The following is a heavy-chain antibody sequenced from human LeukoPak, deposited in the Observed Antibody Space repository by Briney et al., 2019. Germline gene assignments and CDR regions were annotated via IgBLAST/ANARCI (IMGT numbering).Heavy chain of an antibody. CDR1: GFTFSSYA. J-gene: IGHJ4*02. V-gene: IGHV3-30-3*01. CDR3: ARGQAAADI. D-gene: IGHD6-13*01. Sequence: GGSLRLSCAASGFTFSSYAMHWVRQAPGKGLEWVAVISYDGSNKYYADSVKGRFTISRDNSKNTLYLQMNSLRAEDMAVYYCARGQAAADIWGQGTLVTVSS. CDR2: ISYDGSNK.